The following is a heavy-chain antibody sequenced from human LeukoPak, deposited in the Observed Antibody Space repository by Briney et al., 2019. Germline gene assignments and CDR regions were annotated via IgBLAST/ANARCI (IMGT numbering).Heavy chain of an antibody. CDR1: GFSFSTYN. Sequence: GGSLRLSCAASGFSFSTYNMNWVRQAPGKGLEWVSSISSSSSYIYYADSVKGRFTISRDNAKNSLYLQMNSLRAEDTAVYYRARVGVLVTAFDIWGQGTMVTVSS. CDR3: ARVGVLVTAFDI. J-gene: IGHJ3*02. V-gene: IGHV3-21*01. D-gene: IGHD3-16*01. CDR2: ISSSSSYI.